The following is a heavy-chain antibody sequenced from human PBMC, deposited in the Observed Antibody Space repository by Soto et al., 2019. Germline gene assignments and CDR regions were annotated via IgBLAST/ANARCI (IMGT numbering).Heavy chain of an antibody. CDR3: ATPLAGNYYFDT. CDR2: ISYDESNK. Sequence: QVQLVESGGGVVQPGRSLRLSCAASGFTFSTSAMHWVRQAPGKGLEWVALISYDESNKDYADSVKGRFTISRDNSKNTLYLQMHRLKAEETAVYYGATPLAGNYYFDTWGQGTLVTVSS. J-gene: IGHJ4*02. V-gene: IGHV3-30-3*01. CDR1: GFTFSTSA. D-gene: IGHD6-6*01.